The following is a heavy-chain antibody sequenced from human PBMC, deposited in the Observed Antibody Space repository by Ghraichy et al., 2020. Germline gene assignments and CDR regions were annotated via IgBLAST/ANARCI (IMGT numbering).Heavy chain of an antibody. J-gene: IGHJ4*02. CDR2: IHYTGRS. Sequence: SETLSLTCTVSGGSISSSYWSWIRQLPGKGLEWIGYIHYTGRSNHNPSLRSRVTMSTDTSRNQFSLDLTSVTAADTAVYYCSGSGPYSAPPAFWGQGLLVSVSS. D-gene: IGHD6-19*01. V-gene: IGHV4-59*01. CDR3: SGSGPYSAPPAF. CDR1: GGSISSSY.